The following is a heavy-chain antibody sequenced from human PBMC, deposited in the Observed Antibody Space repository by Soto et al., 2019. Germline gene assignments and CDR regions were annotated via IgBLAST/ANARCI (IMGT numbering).Heavy chain of an antibody. V-gene: IGHV2-5*02. D-gene: IGHD2-2*01. CDR1: GFSLSSIGVG. J-gene: IGHJ3*01. Sequence: QITLKESGPTLVKPTQTLTLTCTFSGFSLSSIGVGVGWIRQPPGKALEWLGILYWDDDEHYSPSLKSRISIAKDTSKDRVVLTLTNMDPVDTATYYCAHTMVVVPTAHDAFEVWGQGTMVTVSS. CDR2: LYWDDDE. CDR3: AHTMVVVPTAHDAFEV.